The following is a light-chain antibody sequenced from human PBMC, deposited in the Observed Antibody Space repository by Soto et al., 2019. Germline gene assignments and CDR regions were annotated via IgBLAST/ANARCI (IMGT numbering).Light chain of an antibody. Sequence: EIVLTHSPGTLSFSPLEIATLSFSASQSVSSTSFAWYQLRPGQAPRLLIYDTSARAGGIPARFSGSGSGTDFILTIDRLEPEDFAVYFCQKYDGSTWTFGQGTKVDIK. CDR2: DTS. CDR3: QKYDGSTWT. CDR1: QSVSSTS. J-gene: IGKJ1*01. V-gene: IGKV3-20*01.